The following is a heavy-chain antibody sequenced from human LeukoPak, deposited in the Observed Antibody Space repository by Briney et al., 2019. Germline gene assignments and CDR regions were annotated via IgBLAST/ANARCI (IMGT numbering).Heavy chain of an antibody. CDR2: IYYSGST. J-gene: IGHJ4*02. D-gene: IGHD3-22*01. CDR1: GGSFSSYY. V-gene: IGHV4-59*01. CDR3: ARGPITYYYDSSGYYRVGGFDY. Sequence: SETLSLTCTVSGGSFSSYYWSWIRQPPGMGLEWIGYIYYSGSTNYNPSLKSRVTISVDTSKNQFSLKLSSVTAADTAVYYCARGPITYYYDSSGYYRVGGFDYWGQGTLVTVSS.